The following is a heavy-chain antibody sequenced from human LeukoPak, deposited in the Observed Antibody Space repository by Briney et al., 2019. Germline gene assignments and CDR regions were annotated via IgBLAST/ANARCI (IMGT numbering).Heavy chain of an antibody. J-gene: IGHJ4*02. CDR2: ISSSSSTI. V-gene: IGHV3-48*02. D-gene: IGHD3-22*01. CDR1: GFTFSSYS. CDR3: ARNYYDSSGRMPY. Sequence: GGSLRLSCAASGFTFSSYSMSWVRQAPGKGLEWVSYISSSSSTIYYADSVKGRFTISRDSAKNSLYLQMNSLRDEDTAVYYCARNYYDSSGRMPYWGQGTLVTVSS.